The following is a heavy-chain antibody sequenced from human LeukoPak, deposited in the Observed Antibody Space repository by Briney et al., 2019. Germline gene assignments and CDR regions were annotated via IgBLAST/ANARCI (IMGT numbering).Heavy chain of an antibody. V-gene: IGHV4-34*01. Sequence: PGGSLRLSCAASGFTFSSYAMSWVRQPPGKGLEWIGEINHSGSTNYNPSLKSRVTISVDTSKNQFSLKLSSVTAADTAVYYCARGRLIVVVVAVYVRGHYFDYWGQGTLVTVSS. CDR2: INHSGST. CDR3: ARGRLIVVVVAVYVRGHYFDY. D-gene: IGHD2-15*01. CDR1: GFTFSSYA. J-gene: IGHJ4*02.